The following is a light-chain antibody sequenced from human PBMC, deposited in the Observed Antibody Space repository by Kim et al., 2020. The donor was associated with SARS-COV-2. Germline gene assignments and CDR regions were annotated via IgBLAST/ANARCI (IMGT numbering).Light chain of an antibody. CDR3: CSHAGRYTL. V-gene: IGLV2-11*01. Sequence: PGQSVTISCTGTGSDVGAYNFVSWYQQHPGKVPRLILYDVTRRPSGVPDRFSGSKSGNTASLTISGLQPEDEADYHCCSHAGRYTLFGGGTKVTVL. CDR2: DVT. CDR1: GSDVGAYNF. J-gene: IGLJ3*02.